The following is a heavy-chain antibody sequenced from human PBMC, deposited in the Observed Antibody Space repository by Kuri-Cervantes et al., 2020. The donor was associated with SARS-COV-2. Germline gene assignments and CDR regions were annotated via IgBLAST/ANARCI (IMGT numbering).Heavy chain of an antibody. CDR1: GGTFSSYA. V-gene: IGHV1-69*06. Sequence: SVKVSCKASGGTFSSYAISWVRQAPGQGLEWMRGIIPIFGTANYAQKFQGRVTITADKSTSTAYMELSSLRSEDTAVYYCARDPIAAAGNYYYYGMDVWGQGTTVTRYS. CDR3: ARDPIAAAGNYYYYGMDV. CDR2: IIPIFGTA. D-gene: IGHD6-13*01. J-gene: IGHJ6*01.